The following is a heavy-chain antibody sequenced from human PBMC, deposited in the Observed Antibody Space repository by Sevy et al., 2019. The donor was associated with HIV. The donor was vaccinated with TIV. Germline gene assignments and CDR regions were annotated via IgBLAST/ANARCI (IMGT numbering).Heavy chain of an antibody. CDR3: TTDREYSDFKGAFDY. D-gene: IGHD4-17*01. V-gene: IGHV3-15*01. CDR1: GLTFTDAW. J-gene: IGHJ4*02. Sequence: GGSLRLSCAASGLTFTDAWMAWVRQAPGKGLEWVGRIRSNTDGGTTEYAAPLKGRFTISRDDSKNTLYLQMNILKSADTAVYYCTTDREYSDFKGAFDYWGRGALVTVSS. CDR2: IRSNTDGGTT.